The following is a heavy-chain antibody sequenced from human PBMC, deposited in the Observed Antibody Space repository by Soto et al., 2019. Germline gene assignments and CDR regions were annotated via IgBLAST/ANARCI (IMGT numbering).Heavy chain of an antibody. CDR2: ISYDGSNK. CDR3: AKAGPHSGAFDY. D-gene: IGHD1-26*01. V-gene: IGHV3-30*18. CDR1: GFTFSSYG. Sequence: GGSLRLSCAASGFTFSSYGMHWVRQAPGKGLEWVAVISYDGSNKYYADSVKGRFTISRDNSKNTLYLQMNSLRAEDTAVYYCAKAGPHSGAFDYWGQGTLVTVSS. J-gene: IGHJ4*02.